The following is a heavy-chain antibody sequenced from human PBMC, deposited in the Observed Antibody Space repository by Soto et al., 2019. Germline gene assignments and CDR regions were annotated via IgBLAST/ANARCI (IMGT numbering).Heavy chain of an antibody. D-gene: IGHD5-18*01. V-gene: IGHV1-69*13. J-gene: IGHJ4*02. CDR2: IIPIFGTA. CDR1: GGTFSSYA. Sequence: SVKVSCKASGGTFSSYAISWVRQAPGQGLEWMGGIIPIFGTANYAQKFQGRVTITADESTSTAYMELSSLRSEYTAVYYCARGVTRKSYYFDYWGQGTLVTVSS. CDR3: ARGVTRKSYYFDY.